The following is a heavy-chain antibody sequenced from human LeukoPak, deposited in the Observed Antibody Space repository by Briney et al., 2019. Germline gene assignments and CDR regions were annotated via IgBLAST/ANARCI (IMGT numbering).Heavy chain of an antibody. CDR2: IYYDGSDN. D-gene: IGHD4-17*01. Sequence: SLRLSCAPSGFTFWNDGMHCGRQAPRKGLGCGALIYYDGSDNYYADPVKVRFTISRDNSKNTVYLQMNILRLQARALFYVAKPSDYADYLPFDSWGQGTLVTVSS. V-gene: IGHV3-33*06. CDR3: AKPSDYADYLPFDS. CDR1: GFTFWNDG. J-gene: IGHJ4*02.